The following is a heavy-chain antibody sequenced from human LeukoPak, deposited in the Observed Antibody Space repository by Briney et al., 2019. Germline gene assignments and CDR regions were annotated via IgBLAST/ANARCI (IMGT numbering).Heavy chain of an antibody. V-gene: IGHV4-30-4*08. D-gene: IGHD3-16*01. CDR1: GGSISSGDYY. CDR2: IYYSGST. J-gene: IGHJ4*02. CDR3: ARESGGLGEYFDY. Sequence: SETLSLTCTISGGSISSGDYYWSWIRQPPGKGLEWIGYIYYSGSTYYNPSLKSRVTISVDTSKNQFSLELSSVTAADTAVYYCARESGGLGEYFDYWGQGTLVTVSS.